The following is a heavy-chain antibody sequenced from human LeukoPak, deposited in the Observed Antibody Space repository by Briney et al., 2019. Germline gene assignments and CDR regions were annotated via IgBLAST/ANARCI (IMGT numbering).Heavy chain of an antibody. CDR2: IYYSGST. V-gene: IGHV4-59*11. CDR1: GGSISGHY. Sequence: PSETLSLTCTVSGGSISGHYWTWIRQPPGKGLEWIGYIYYSGSTNYNPSLKSRVTISVDTSKNQFSLRLSSVTAADTAVYYCATARSRDVHSDFNYWGQGTLVTVSP. J-gene: IGHJ4*02. CDR3: ATARSRDVHSDFNY. D-gene: IGHD5-24*01.